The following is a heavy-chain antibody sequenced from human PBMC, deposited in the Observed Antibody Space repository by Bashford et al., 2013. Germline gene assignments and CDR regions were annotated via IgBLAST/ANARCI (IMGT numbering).Heavy chain of an antibody. J-gene: IGHJ6*02. CDR1: GYSFTNYW. Sequence: GESLKISCKGSGYSFTNYWIGWVRQMPGKGLEWMGIIYDADSHIIYSPSFQGQVTISADKSISTAYLQWRSLKASDTAMYYCVRAPGINIGMDVWGQGTTVTVSS. CDR2: IYDADSHI. V-gene: IGHV5-51*01. D-gene: IGHD1-1*01. CDR3: VRAPGINIGMDV.